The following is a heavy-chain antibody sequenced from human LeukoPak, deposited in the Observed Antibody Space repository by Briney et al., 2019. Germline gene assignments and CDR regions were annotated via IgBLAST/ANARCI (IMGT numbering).Heavy chain of an antibody. D-gene: IGHD3-10*01. CDR1: GFTFSRYG. Sequence: GGSLRLSCAASGFTFSRYGFHWVRQAPGKGLEWVAFISDSGGDKWYADSVKGRLTISRDKSKNTVNLQMNSLRVEDTALYYCARDGGSESYAFDYWGQGTQVTVSS. J-gene: IGHJ4*02. CDR3: ARDGGSESYAFDY. V-gene: IGHV3-30*02. CDR2: ISDSGGDK.